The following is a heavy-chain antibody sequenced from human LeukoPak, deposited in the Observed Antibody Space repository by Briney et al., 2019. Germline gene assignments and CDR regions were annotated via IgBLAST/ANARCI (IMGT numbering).Heavy chain of an antibody. CDR1: GFTFSSYA. Sequence: GRSLRLSCAASGFTFSSYAMHWVRQAPGKGLEWVAIISYDGSNKFYADSVKGRFTISRDNAKTSVYLQMNSLRDEDTAVYYCVREHRYGVFSYWGQGALVTVSS. V-gene: IGHV3-30*03. J-gene: IGHJ4*02. CDR2: ISYDGSNK. CDR3: VREHRYGVFSY. D-gene: IGHD4-17*01.